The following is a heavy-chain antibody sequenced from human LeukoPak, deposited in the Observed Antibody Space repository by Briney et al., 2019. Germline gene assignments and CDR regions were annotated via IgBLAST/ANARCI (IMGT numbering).Heavy chain of an antibody. CDR1: GYSFTSYW. J-gene: IGHJ4*02. D-gene: IGHD3-3*01. Sequence: GESLKISCKGSGYSFTSYWIGWVRQMPGKGLGWMGIIYPGDSDTRYSPSFQGQVTISADKSISTAYLQWSSLKASDTAMYYCARIARRFLEWSKGRGSFDYWGQGTLVTVSS. CDR3: ARIARRFLEWSKGRGSFDY. V-gene: IGHV5-51*01. CDR2: IYPGDSDT.